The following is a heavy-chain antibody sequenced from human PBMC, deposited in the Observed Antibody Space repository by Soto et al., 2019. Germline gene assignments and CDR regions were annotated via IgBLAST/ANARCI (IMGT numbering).Heavy chain of an antibody. CDR2: IIPVFGTP. V-gene: IGHV1-69*12. CDR1: GGSLSNYG. J-gene: IGHJ6*02. Sequence: QVQLVQSGAEVKKPGSSVKVSCKASGGSLSNYGISWVRQAPGQWLEWMGAIIPVFGTPDYAQKFQDRVTITADESTTTVYMEVRSLTSEGTAVYYCARGDATKIVVTTYYAMDVWGQGTTVTVSS. D-gene: IGHD3-22*01. CDR3: ARGDATKIVVTTYYAMDV.